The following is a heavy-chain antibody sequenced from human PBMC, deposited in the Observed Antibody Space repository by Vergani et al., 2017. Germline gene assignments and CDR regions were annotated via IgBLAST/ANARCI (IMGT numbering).Heavy chain of an antibody. D-gene: IGHD1-7*01. Sequence: QVQLVQSGAEVKKPGASVKVSCKASGYTFTGYYMHWVRQAPGQGLEWMGRINPNSGGTNYAQKFQGRVTMTRDTSISTAYMELSRLRSDDTAVYYCARGPLAWNYGFYFDYWGQGTLVTVSS. CDR3: ARGPLAWNYGFYFDY. J-gene: IGHJ4*02. V-gene: IGHV1-2*06. CDR1: GYTFTGYY. CDR2: INPNSGGT.